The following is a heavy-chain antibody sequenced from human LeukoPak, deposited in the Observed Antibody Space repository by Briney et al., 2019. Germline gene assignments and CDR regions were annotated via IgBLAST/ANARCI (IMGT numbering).Heavy chain of an antibody. V-gene: IGHV3-74*01. CDR3: AREKTGNLHFDY. CDR1: GFTLSSSW. D-gene: IGHD7-27*01. CDR2: INSDGSGT. Sequence: PGGSLRLSCAASGFTLSSSWMHWVRQVPGKGLLWVSRINSDGSGTSYADSVKGRFTISRDNAKNTLYLQMNSLRVEDTAVYYCAREKTGNLHFDYWGQGTLVTVSS. J-gene: IGHJ4*02.